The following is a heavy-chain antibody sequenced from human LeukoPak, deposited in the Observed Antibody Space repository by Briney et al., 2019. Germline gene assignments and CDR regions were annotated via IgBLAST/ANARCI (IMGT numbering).Heavy chain of an antibody. J-gene: IGHJ4*02. CDR1: GDSITISSNYW. V-gene: IGHV4-4*02. CDR2: IYHSGTT. D-gene: IGHD6-25*01. CDR3: ARPSQKETALSDFDY. Sequence: MTSETLSLTCGVSGDSITISSNYWWTWVRQPPGKGLEWIGEIYHSGTTNYNPSLKSRVTISVDKSKNHFSLNLNSMTAADTAVYYCARPSQKETALSDFDYWGQGTLVIVSS.